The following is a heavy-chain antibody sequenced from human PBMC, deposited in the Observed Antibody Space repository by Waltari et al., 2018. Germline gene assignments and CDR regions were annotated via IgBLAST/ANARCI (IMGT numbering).Heavy chain of an antibody. CDR2: IRRKADGGAT. D-gene: IGHD3-10*01. Sequence: EVQVVESGGGLVQPGRSLRLSCTTSGFTFGDYAMTWVRQAPGKGLEWVGVIRRKADGGATEYAAALKGRFTISRDDSKSIAYLQMNSLKNEDIAVYYCTRGSYGSGSSDLDAWGQGTLVTVAS. CDR3: TRGSYGSGSSDLDA. CDR1: GFTFGDYA. V-gene: IGHV3-49*04. J-gene: IGHJ5*02.